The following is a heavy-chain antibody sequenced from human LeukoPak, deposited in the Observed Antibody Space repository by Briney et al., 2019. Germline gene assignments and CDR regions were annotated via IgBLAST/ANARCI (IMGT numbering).Heavy chain of an antibody. Sequence: PGGSLRLSCAASGFTFNTFAMSWVRQAPGKGLEWVSSIKGSSDNTYYADSVKGRFTISRDNSKNTLYLQMNSLRAEDTAVYYCAGYSSGFVYYFDYGGQGTLVTVS. V-gene: IGHV3-23*01. D-gene: IGHD6-19*01. CDR2: IKGSSDNT. CDR1: GFTFNTFA. CDR3: AGYSSGFVYYFDY. J-gene: IGHJ4*02.